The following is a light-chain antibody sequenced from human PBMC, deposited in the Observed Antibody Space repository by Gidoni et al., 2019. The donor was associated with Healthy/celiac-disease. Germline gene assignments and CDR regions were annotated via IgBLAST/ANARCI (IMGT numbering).Light chain of an antibody. CDR3: QQYNSYWT. V-gene: IGKV1-5*01. CDR2: DAS. CDR1: QSISIL. Sequence: DIQMTQSPSTLSASVGDRVTITCRASQSISILLTWYQQKPGKAPKLLIYDASSLESGVQSRFSGSGSGTEFTLTISSLQPDDFATYYCQQYNSYWTFGQGTKVEIK. J-gene: IGKJ1*01.